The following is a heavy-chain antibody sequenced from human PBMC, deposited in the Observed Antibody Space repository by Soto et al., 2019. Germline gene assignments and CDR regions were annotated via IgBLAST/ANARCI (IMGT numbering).Heavy chain of an antibody. CDR1: GFTFSCYA. J-gene: IGHJ5*02. CDR3: AKDRSQVSPEAAEERLLPNWFGP. Sequence: GGSLRLSCAASGFTFSCYAKSLVRQAPEKGLEWVSAISGSGGNTYYADSVKGRVTISRNNSKNTLYLQMNSLRAEDTAVYYCAKDRSQVSPEAAEERLLPNWFGPWGQGTLVTVSS. D-gene: IGHD3-3*01. CDR2: ISGSGGNT. V-gene: IGHV3-23*01.